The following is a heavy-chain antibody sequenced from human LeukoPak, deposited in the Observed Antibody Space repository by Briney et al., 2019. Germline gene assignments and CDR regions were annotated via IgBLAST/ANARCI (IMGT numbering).Heavy chain of an antibody. Sequence: GGSLRLSCAASGFTFSSYAMHWVREPPGKGLEWVADISHDGSNKYYPDSEKSRFTISNDNSKNTPYLQMNNLSAEDTAVYYCARSLRYYDSSGYYYSGAFDIWGQGTMVTVSS. CDR3: ARSLRYYDSSGYYYSGAFDI. V-gene: IGHV3-30*14. D-gene: IGHD3-22*01. CDR2: ISHDGSNK. J-gene: IGHJ3*02. CDR1: GFTFSSYA.